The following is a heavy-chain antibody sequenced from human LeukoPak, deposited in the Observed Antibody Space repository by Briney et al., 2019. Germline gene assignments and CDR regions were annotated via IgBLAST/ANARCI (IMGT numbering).Heavy chain of an antibody. CDR1: GGSISSSSYY. J-gene: IGHJ3*02. Sequence: SETLSLTCTVSGGSISSSSYYWGWIRQPPGKGLEWIGSIYYSGSTYYNPSLKSRVTISVDTSKNQFSLKLSSVTAADTAVYYCAREGGARNRLPDAFDIWGQGTMVTVSS. V-gene: IGHV4-39*02. CDR2: IYYSGST. D-gene: IGHD1-14*01. CDR3: AREGGARNRLPDAFDI.